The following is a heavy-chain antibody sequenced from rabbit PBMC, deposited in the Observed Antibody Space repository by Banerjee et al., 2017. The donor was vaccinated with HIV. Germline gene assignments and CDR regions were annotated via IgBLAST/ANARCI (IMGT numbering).Heavy chain of an antibody. D-gene: IGHD6-1*01. V-gene: IGHV1S45*01. Sequence: QEQLVESGGGLVKPGASLTLTCTASGFTVSSVYWICWVRQAPGKGLEWIACIYAGSSGGTYYANWAKGRFTISKTSSTTVTLQMTSLTAADTATYFCARNGGMLDYNLWGQGTLVTVS. CDR3: ARNGGMLDYNL. J-gene: IGHJ4*01. CDR1: GFTVSSVYW. CDR2: IYAGSSGGT.